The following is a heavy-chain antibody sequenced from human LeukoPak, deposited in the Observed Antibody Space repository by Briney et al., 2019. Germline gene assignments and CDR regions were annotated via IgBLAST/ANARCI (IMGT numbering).Heavy chain of an antibody. CDR2: ISGNGGST. V-gene: IGHV3-23*01. CDR3: AKDGLWLGESQYYFEY. D-gene: IGHD3-10*01. J-gene: IGHJ4*02. Sequence: GGSLRLSCAASGFTFSSYGMHWVRQAPGKGLEWVSSISGNGGSTYYADSVEGRFTISRDNSKNTLYLHLHSLRAEDTAVYYCAKDGLWLGESQYYFEYWGQGTLVTVSS. CDR1: GFTFSSYG.